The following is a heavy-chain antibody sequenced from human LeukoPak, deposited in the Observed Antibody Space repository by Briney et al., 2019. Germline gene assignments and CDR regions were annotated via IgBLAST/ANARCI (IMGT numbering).Heavy chain of an antibody. Sequence: SETLSLICTVSGVSISDYYWSWIRQPPGKGLEWIGYIYYSGSTNSYPSLKSRVTMSVDTSKNQFSLKLNSVTAADTAVYYCARLVGPLEWLDLYYFDYWGQGTLVTVSS. V-gene: IGHV4-59*01. D-gene: IGHD3-3*01. CDR3: ARLVGPLEWLDLYYFDY. CDR2: IYYSGST. J-gene: IGHJ4*02. CDR1: GVSISDYY.